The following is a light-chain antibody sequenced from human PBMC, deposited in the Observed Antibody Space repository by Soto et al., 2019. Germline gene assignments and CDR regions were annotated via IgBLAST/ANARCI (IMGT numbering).Light chain of an antibody. CDR3: AAWDDSLSGYV. J-gene: IGLJ1*01. CDR2: KNN. V-gene: IGLV1-47*01. Sequence: QSALAQPPSASGTPGQGVTISCSGSGSNIGNNNVYWYQQFPGTAPKLLLYKNNQRPSGVPDRFSGSKSDTSASLAISGLRSEDEADYYCAAWDDSLSGYVFGTGTKVTVL. CDR1: GSNIGNNN.